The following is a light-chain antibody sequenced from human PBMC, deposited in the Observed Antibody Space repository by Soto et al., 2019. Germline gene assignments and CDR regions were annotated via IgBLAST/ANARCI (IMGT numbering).Light chain of an antibody. CDR3: QSYYRSRNTYVV. J-gene: IGLJ2*01. V-gene: IGLV1-40*01. CDR2: NNN. Sequence: QAVVTQPPSVSGAPGQRGTISCTVSGSNIGAGYDVHWYQQLPGTSPKLLIFNNNNRPSGVPDRFSGSKSGTSAPLAITGLQAEDEADYYCQSYYRSRNTYVVFGRVTKLTVL. CDR1: GSNIGAGYD.